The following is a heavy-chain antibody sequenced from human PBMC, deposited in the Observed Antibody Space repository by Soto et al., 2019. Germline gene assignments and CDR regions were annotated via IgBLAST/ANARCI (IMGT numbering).Heavy chain of an antibody. V-gene: IGHV3-33*01. CDR2: IWYDGSNK. D-gene: IGHD1-1*01. CDR3: ARDRTLAPYYYYYGMDV. J-gene: IGHJ6*02. Sequence: GGSLRLSCAASGFTFSSYGMHWVRQAPGKGLEWVAVIWYDGSNKYYADSVKGRFTISRDNSKNTLYLQMNSLRAEDTAVYYCARDRTLAPYYYYYGMDVWGQGTTVTV. CDR1: GFTFSSYG.